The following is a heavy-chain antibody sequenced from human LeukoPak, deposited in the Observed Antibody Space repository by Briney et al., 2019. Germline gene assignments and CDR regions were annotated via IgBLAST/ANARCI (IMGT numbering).Heavy chain of an antibody. D-gene: IGHD5-18*01. V-gene: IGHV3-74*01. CDR1: GFTFSSYW. Sequence: PGGPLRLSCAASGFTFSSYWMHWVRQAPGKGLVWVSRINSDGSSTSYADSVKGRFTISRDNAKNTLYLQMDSLRAEDTAVYYCARSEGTTWIQLWSPFDYWGQGTLVTVSS. CDR3: ARSEGTTWIQLWSPFDY. CDR2: INSDGSST. J-gene: IGHJ4*02.